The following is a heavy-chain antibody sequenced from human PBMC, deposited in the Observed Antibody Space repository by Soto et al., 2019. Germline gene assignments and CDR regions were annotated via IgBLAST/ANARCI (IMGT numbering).Heavy chain of an antibody. V-gene: IGHV1-3*01. Sequence: ASVKVSCKASGYTFTSYAIHWVRQAPGQRLEWMGWINAGNGNRKYSQKFQGRVTITRDTSATTAYMELSSLRSEDTALYYCAREGGWYVDYWGQGTLVTVSS. CDR1: GYTFTSYA. D-gene: IGHD6-19*01. CDR3: AREGGWYVDY. J-gene: IGHJ4*02. CDR2: INAGNGNR.